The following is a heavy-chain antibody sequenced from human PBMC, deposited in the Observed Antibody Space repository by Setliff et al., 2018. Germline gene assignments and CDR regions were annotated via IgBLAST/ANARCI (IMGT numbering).Heavy chain of an antibody. CDR3: ARDGNNWNDLDY. V-gene: IGHV4-34*12. J-gene: IGHJ4*01. Sequence: SETLSLTCAVYGGSFSGYYWSWIRQPPGKRLEWIGEILHSGNINYNPSLKSRVTISMDTSKNQFSLKVNSVTAADTALYYCARDGNNWNDLDYWGHGTLVTVSS. CDR1: GGSFSGYY. CDR2: ILHSGNI. D-gene: IGHD1-20*01.